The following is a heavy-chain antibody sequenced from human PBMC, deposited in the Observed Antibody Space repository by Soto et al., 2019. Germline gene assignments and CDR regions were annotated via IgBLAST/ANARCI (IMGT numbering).Heavy chain of an antibody. Sequence: EVQLVESGGGLVQPGGSLRLSCAASGFTFSTYWMNWIRQVPGKGLEWVSRINSDTSHTYYADSVKARFTISSDNAKNTLHLKTNSRRAEDTAVYYLVRDAHCITTRCYGNWFVPWGQGPLVTVSS. CDR2: INSDTSHT. V-gene: IGHV3-74*01. D-gene: IGHD2-2*01. CDR1: GFTFSTYW. CDR3: VRDAHCITTRCYGNWFVP. J-gene: IGHJ5*02.